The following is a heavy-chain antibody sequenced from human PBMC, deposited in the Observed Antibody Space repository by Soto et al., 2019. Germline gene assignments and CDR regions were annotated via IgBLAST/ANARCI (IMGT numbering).Heavy chain of an antibody. Sequence: ASVKFSCKASGYSFTNNDVSWVRQATGQGLEWMGWMNPGSGDTGYAQKFQGRVTMTGDISIATAYMELSSLRSDDTAIYYCARMETFGSLNWFDPWGQGTLVTVSS. V-gene: IGHV1-8*01. CDR3: ARMETFGSLNWFDP. J-gene: IGHJ5*02. CDR2: MNPGSGDT. CDR1: GYSFTNND. D-gene: IGHD3-16*01.